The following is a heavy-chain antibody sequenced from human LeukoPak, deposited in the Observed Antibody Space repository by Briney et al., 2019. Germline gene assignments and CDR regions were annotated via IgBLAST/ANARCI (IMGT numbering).Heavy chain of an antibody. Sequence: GGSLRLSCAASGFTFSDYYMSWIRQAPGKGLEWVSYISSSGSTIYYADSVKGRFTISRDNAKNSLYLQMDSLRAEDTAVYYCARGEVAPGDYHYGMDVWGQGTTVTVSS. V-gene: IGHV3-11*01. CDR2: ISSSGSTI. D-gene: IGHD5-12*01. J-gene: IGHJ6*02. CDR3: ARGEVAPGDYHYGMDV. CDR1: GFTFSDYY.